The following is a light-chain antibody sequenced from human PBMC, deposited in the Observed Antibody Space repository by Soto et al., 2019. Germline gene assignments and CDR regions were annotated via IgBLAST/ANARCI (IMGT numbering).Light chain of an antibody. V-gene: IGKV1-12*01. Sequence: DIQMTQSPSSVSASVGDRVTITCGASQSISSWLAWYQQKPGTVPRLLIYAASNLQSGVPSRFSGSGAGTEFTLTISSLQPEDFGTYYCQQGDSFPITFGQGTRLEIK. CDR1: QSISSW. J-gene: IGKJ5*01. CDR3: QQGDSFPIT. CDR2: AAS.